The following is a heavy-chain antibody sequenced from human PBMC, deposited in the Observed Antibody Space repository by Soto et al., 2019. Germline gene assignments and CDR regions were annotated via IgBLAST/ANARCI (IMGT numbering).Heavy chain of an antibody. V-gene: IGHV1-2*04. D-gene: IGHD4-17*01. CDR3: ASGEDGYFYYGLDV. CDR1: GYIFTDYY. J-gene: IGHJ6*02. CDR2: INPHSGGT. Sequence: QVQLVQSGAEVQKPGASAQVSCKASGYIFTDYYIHWIRQAPGRGLEWMGWINPHSGGTKSAQKFQGWVTMTRDTSNTTVYMELTRLRSDDTAVYYCASGEDGYFYYGLDVWGQGTTVTVSS.